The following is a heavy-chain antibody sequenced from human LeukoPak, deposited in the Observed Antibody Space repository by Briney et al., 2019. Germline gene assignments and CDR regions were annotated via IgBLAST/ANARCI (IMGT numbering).Heavy chain of an antibody. CDR2: IHSSGST. CDR3: ARWYSSGWAFDY. V-gene: IGHV4-59*08. J-gene: IGHJ4*02. D-gene: IGHD6-19*01. CDR1: GGSISSYY. Sequence: SETLSLTCTVSGGSISSYYWNWIRHPPGKGVEWIGYIHSSGSTKYNPSLKSRVTISVDTSKNQFSLKLSSVTAADRAVYYCARWYSSGWAFDYWGQGTLVTVSS.